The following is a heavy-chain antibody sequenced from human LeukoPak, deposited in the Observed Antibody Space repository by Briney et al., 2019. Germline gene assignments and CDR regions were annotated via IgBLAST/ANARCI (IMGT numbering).Heavy chain of an antibody. Sequence: PGGSLRLSCAASGFTFSSYWMTWVRQAPGKGLEWVANIQQDGSGKYYVDSVKGRFTISRDNAKNSLYLQMHSLRAEDTAVYYCARDPDYGGSGFFGDSWGQGTLVTVSS. CDR3: ARDPDYGGSGFFGDS. CDR2: IQQDGSGK. D-gene: IGHD4-23*01. CDR1: GFTFSSYW. J-gene: IGHJ4*02. V-gene: IGHV3-7*01.